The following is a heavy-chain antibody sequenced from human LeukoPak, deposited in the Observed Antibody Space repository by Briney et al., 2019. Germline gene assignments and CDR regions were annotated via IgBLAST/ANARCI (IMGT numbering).Heavy chain of an antibody. CDR2: ISSSSSYI. J-gene: IGHJ5*01. CDR1: GFTFSSYS. CDR3: ARGALDAATPFNS. D-gene: IGHD2-15*01. Sequence: PGGSLRLSCAASGFTFSSYSMNWVRQAPGKGLEWVSSISSSSSYIYYADSLKGRFTISRDNAKKSVYLQMNSLRAEDTAVYYCARGALDAATPFNSWGQGTLVTVSS. V-gene: IGHV3-21*01.